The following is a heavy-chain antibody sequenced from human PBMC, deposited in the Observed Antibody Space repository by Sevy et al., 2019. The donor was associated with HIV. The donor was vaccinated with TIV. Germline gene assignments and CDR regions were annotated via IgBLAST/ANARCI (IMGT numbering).Heavy chain of an antibody. CDR2: IFYTRST. Sequence: SETLSLTCTVSGDSISGYYWSWIRQPPGKGLEWIGYIFYTRSTNYNPSLKSRVTISKDTSKNQISLKLSSVTAADTALYYCARGDPELVYGMDVWGQGTTVTVSS. CDR3: ARGDPELVYGMDV. D-gene: IGHD1-7*01. CDR1: GDSISGYY. J-gene: IGHJ6*02. V-gene: IGHV4-59*01.